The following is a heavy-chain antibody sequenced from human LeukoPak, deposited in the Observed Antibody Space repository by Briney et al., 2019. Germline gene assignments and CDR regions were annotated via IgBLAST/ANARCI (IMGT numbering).Heavy chain of an antibody. Sequence: PSETLSLTXTVSGGSFSSSSYYWGCIRQPPGKGLEWIRSIYYSGSNYYNPSLKRRVTISVVTSKNQFSLKLSSVTAADTAVYYCARGLGYGYIYYYYYMDVWGKGTTVTVSS. D-gene: IGHD5-18*01. J-gene: IGHJ6*03. V-gene: IGHV4-39*01. CDR1: GGSFSSSSYY. CDR3: ARGLGYGYIYYYYYMDV. CDR2: IYYSGSN.